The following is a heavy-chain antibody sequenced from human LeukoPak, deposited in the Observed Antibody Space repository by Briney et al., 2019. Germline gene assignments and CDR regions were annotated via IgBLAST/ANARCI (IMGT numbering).Heavy chain of an antibody. CDR1: GFTVSSNY. Sequence: PGGSLRLSCAASGFTVSSNYMSWVRQAPGKGLEWVSVIYSGGSTYYADSVKGRFTISRDNSKTTLYLQMNSLRAEDTAVYCCARGRPNYDILTGYYSDVNIFDYWGQGTLVTVSS. J-gene: IGHJ4*02. CDR2: IYSGGST. V-gene: IGHV3-66*01. D-gene: IGHD3-9*01. CDR3: ARGRPNYDILTGYYSDVNIFDY.